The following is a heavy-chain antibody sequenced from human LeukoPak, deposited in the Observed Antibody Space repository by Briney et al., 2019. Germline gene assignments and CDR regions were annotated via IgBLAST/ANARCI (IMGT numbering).Heavy chain of an antibody. J-gene: IGHJ5*02. Sequence: SETLSLTCTVSGGSISSSSYYWGWIRQPPGKGLGWIGSIYYSGSTYYNPSLKSRVTISVDTSKNQFSLKLSSVTAADTAVYYCARQKGWFDPWGQGTLVTVSS. V-gene: IGHV4-39*01. CDR1: GGSISSSSYY. CDR3: ARQKGWFDP. CDR2: IYYSGST.